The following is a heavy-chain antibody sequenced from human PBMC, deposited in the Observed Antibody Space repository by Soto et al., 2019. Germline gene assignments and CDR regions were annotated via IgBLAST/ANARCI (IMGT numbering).Heavy chain of an antibody. CDR2: IKEDGSEK. Sequence: GGSLRLSCAASGFTFSGYWMSWVRQAPGKGLEWVASIKEDGSEKYYLDSVKGRCSISRDNAKNSLYLQMNSLRAEDTAAYYCTSGGKNYFDNWGQGTLVTVSS. J-gene: IGHJ4*02. CDR3: TSGGKNYFDN. V-gene: IGHV3-7*05. CDR1: GFTFSGYW.